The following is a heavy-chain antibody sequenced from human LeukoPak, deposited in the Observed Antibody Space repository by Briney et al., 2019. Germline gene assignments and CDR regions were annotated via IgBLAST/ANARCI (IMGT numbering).Heavy chain of an antibody. Sequence: ASVKVPCKASGYTFTSYAVHWVRQAPGQRLEWMGWINAGNGNTKYSQTFQGRVTITRDTSASTAYMELSSLRSEDTAVYYCARGTILQYFDYWGQGTLVTVSS. CDR1: GYTFTSYA. D-gene: IGHD3-9*01. V-gene: IGHV1-3*01. CDR3: ARGTILQYFDY. J-gene: IGHJ4*02. CDR2: INAGNGNT.